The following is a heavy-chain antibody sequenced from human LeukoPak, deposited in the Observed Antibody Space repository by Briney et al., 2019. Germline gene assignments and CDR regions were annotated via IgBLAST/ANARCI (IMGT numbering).Heavy chain of an antibody. D-gene: IGHD3-22*01. CDR1: GGSISNHY. V-gene: IGHV4-59*11. CDR3: AKHLTNAYYDMLWFDP. CDR2: IYYSGST. Sequence: SETLSLICTVSGGSISNHYWSWIRQAPGKGLEWVGYIYYSGSTNYNPSVKSRVTISVDTSKNQFSLRLSSVTAADTAVYYCAKHLTNAYYDMLWFDPWGQGTLVTVSS. J-gene: IGHJ5*02.